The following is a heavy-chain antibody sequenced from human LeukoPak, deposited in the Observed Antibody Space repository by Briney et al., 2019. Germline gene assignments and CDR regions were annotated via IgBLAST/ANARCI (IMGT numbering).Heavy chain of an antibody. CDR1: GGSISNFY. CDR2: INSSGGT. CDR3: ASATDCSDDVCHNVRGFVT. V-gene: IGHV4-4*07. Sequence: SETLSLTCTVSGGSISNFYWSWIRQPAGKGLEWIGGINSSGGTNYNPSLKSRVTMSVDASKTQFSLQLTSVTAADTAVYYFASATDCSDDVCHNVRGFVTWGQGGLCTVSS. J-gene: IGHJ5*02. D-gene: IGHD2-21*01.